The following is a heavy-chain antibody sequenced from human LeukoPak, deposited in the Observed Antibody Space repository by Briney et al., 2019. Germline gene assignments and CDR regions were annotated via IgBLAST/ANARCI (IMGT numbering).Heavy chain of an antibody. CDR3: TRIGYGSGSYSY. CDR2: IRSKANSYAT. V-gene: IGHV3-73*01. D-gene: IGHD3-10*01. Sequence: PGGSLRLSCAASGFTFSGSAMHWVRQASGKGLEWVGRIRSKANSYATAYAASVKGRFTISTDDSKNTAYLQMNSLKTDDTAVYYCTRIGYGSGSYSYWGQGTLVTVSS. CDR1: GFTFSGSA. J-gene: IGHJ4*02.